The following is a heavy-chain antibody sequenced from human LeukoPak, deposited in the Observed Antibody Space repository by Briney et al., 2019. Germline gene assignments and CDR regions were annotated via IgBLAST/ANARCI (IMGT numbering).Heavy chain of an antibody. Sequence: PSETLSLTCTVSGGSISSSSYYWGWIRQPPGKGLEWIGSIYYSGSTYYNPSLKSRVTISVDTSKNQFSLRLSSVTATDTAVYYCARQGIESPDAFDIWGQGTMVTVSS. V-gene: IGHV4-39*01. J-gene: IGHJ3*02. CDR1: GGSISSSSYY. CDR2: IYYSGST. CDR3: ARQGIESPDAFDI. D-gene: IGHD2-21*01.